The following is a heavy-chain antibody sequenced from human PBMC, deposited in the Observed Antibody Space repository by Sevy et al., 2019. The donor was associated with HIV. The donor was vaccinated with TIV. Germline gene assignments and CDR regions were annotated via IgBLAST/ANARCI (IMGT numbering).Heavy chain of an antibody. CDR1: GFTFSNHA. D-gene: IGHD1-26*01. V-gene: IGHV3-23*01. Sequence: GGCLRLSCAASGFTFSNHAMSWVRQAPGKGLEWVSGISGSGFSTYYADSVKGRFTISRDNSKNVLYLQMNNLGAEDTAIYYCAKYQSVTSGTYDFFDYWGQGTLVTVSS. CDR2: ISGSGFST. J-gene: IGHJ4*02. CDR3: AKYQSVTSGTYDFFDY.